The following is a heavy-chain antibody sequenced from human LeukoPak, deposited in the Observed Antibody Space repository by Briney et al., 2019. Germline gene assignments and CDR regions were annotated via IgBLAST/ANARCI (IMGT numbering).Heavy chain of an antibody. CDR3: ARVGRSGSYYRYFDY. Sequence: ASVKVSCKASGYTFTGYYMHWVRQAPGQGLEWMGWINPNSGGTNYAQKSQGWVTMTRDTSISTAYMELSRLRSDDTAVYYCARVGRSGSYYRYFDYWGQGTLVTVSS. CDR1: GYTFTGYY. V-gene: IGHV1-2*04. D-gene: IGHD3-10*01. CDR2: INPNSGGT. J-gene: IGHJ4*02.